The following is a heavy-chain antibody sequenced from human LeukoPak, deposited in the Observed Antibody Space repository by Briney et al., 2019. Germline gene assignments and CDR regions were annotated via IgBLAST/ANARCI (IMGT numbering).Heavy chain of an antibody. D-gene: IGHD3-22*01. CDR1: GGTLSTSA. J-gene: IGHJ4*02. Sequence: PVKVSCKTSGGTLSTSAINWVRQAPGQGLEWMGGIIPIFGRTNYAQKFQDRVTITTDESTSTAYMELRSLRSEDTAVYYCARNPRYYSDTSGYYPFDYWGQGTLVTVSS. V-gene: IGHV1-69*05. CDR2: IIPIFGRT. CDR3: ARNPRYYSDTSGYYPFDY.